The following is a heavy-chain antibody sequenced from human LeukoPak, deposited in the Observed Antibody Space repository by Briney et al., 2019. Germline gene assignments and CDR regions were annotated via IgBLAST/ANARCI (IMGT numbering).Heavy chain of an antibody. Sequence: ETLSLTCTVSGGSISSSSYYWGWIRQPPGKGLEWVSAISGSGGSTYYADSVKGRFTISRDNSKNTLYLQMNSLRAEDTAVYYCAKYPGGLYCSGGSCYFDYWGQGTLVTVSS. CDR1: GGSISSSSYY. J-gene: IGHJ4*02. CDR2: ISGSGGST. V-gene: IGHV3-23*01. D-gene: IGHD2-15*01. CDR3: AKYPGGLYCSGGSCYFDY.